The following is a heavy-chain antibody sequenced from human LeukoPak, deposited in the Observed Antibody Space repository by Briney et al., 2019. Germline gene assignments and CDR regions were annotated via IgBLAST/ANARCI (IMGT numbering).Heavy chain of an antibody. CDR1: GFTFSSYA. J-gene: IGHJ4*02. CDR3: AKDGVEDIVVVPAAIVLGY. V-gene: IGHV3-23*01. D-gene: IGHD2-2*01. Sequence: GGSLRLSCAASGFTFSSYAMSWVRQAPGKGLEWVSAISCSGGSTYYADSVKGRFTISRDNSKNTLYLQMTSLRAEDTGVYYCAKDGVEDIVVVPAAIVLGYWGQGTLVTVSS. CDR2: ISCSGGST.